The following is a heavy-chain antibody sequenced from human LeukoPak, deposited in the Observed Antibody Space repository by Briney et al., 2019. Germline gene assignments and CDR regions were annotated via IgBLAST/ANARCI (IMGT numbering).Heavy chain of an antibody. CDR1: GGSFSGYY. CDR3: ARASRGYHYYYGMDV. Sequence: SETLSLTCAVYGGSFSGYYWSWIRQPPGKGLEWIGEINRSGSTNYNPSLKSRVTISVDTSKNQFSLKLSSVTAADTAVYYCARASRGYHYYYGMDVWGQGTTVTVSS. CDR2: INRSGST. V-gene: IGHV4-34*01. J-gene: IGHJ6*02.